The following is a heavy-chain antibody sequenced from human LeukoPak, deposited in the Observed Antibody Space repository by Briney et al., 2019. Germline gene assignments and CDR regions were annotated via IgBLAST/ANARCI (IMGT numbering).Heavy chain of an antibody. V-gene: IGHV3-66*01. D-gene: IGHD6-19*01. Sequence: PGGSLRLSCAASGFTVSSNYMNWVRQAPGKGLEWVSVIYAGGGTYYAASVAGRFTISRDNSKNTLYLQTNSLRAEDTAVYYCAGESGWSYFDFWGQGTLVTVSS. CDR1: GFTVSSNY. CDR3: AGESGWSYFDF. CDR2: IYAGGGT. J-gene: IGHJ4*02.